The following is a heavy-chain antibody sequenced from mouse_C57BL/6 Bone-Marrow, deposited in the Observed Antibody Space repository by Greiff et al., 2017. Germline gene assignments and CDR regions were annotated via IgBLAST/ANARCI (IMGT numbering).Heavy chain of an antibody. CDR2: IWSGGST. Sequence: QLQPSVPVLVQPSPSLSITCTVSGFSLTSYGVHWVRQSPGKGLEWLGVIWSGGSTDYNAAFISRLSISKDNSKSQVFFKMNSLQADDTSIYYCAINRYYSNYSYYFDYWGQGTTLTVSS. CDR1: GFSLTSYG. CDR3: AINRYYSNYSYYFDY. V-gene: IGHV2-2*01. D-gene: IGHD2-5*01. J-gene: IGHJ2*01.